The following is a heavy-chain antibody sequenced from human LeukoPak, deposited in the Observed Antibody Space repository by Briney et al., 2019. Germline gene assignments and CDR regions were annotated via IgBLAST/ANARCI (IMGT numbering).Heavy chain of an antibody. CDR2: IYYSGST. CDR3: ARHRRSDGNFDY. CDR1: GGSISSSSYY. J-gene: IGHJ4*02. D-gene: IGHD6-19*01. V-gene: IGHV4-39*01. Sequence: SETLSLTCTVSGGSISSSSYYWGWIRQPPGKGLEWSGSIYYSGSTYYNPSLKSRVTISVDTSKNQFSLKLSSVTAADTAVYYCARHRRSDGNFDYWGQGTLVTVSS.